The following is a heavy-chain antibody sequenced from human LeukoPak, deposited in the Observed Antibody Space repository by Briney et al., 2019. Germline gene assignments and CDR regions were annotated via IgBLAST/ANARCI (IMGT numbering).Heavy chain of an antibody. CDR1: GDSVSSNSAA. CDR3: VREAPGFDP. V-gene: IGHV6-1*01. J-gene: IGHJ5*02. CDR2: TYYRSKWYN. Sequence: SQTLSLTCAISGDSVSSNSAARNWIRQSPSRGLEWLGRTYYRSKWYNDYAVSVKGRITINADTSKNHYSLQLNSATPEDTAVYYCVREAPGFDPWGQGILVTVSS.